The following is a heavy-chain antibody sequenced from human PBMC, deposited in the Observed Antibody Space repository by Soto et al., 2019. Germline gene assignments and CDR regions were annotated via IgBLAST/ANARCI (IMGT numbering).Heavy chain of an antibody. CDR3: ARASLLWFGESAATIEVDYYYYGMDV. D-gene: IGHD3-10*01. J-gene: IGHJ6*02. CDR1: GYTFTNYG. V-gene: IGHV1-18*01. CDR2: INAGNGNT. Sequence: GASVKVSCKASGYTFTNYGFSWVRQAPGQRLEWMGWINAGNGNTNYAQKFQGRVTITADKSTSTAYMELSSLRSEDTAVYYCARASLLWFGESAATIEVDYYYYGMDVWGQGTTVTVSS.